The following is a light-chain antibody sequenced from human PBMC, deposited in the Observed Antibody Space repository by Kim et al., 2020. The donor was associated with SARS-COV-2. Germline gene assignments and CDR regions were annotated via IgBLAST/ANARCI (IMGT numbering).Light chain of an antibody. CDR3: QAWDSSTAV. CDR2: QDS. CDR1: KLGDKY. J-gene: IGLJ2*01. V-gene: IGLV3-1*01. Sequence: VSPEQTASITCSGDKLGDKYACWYQQKPGQSPVLVIYQDSKRPSGIPERFSGSNSGNTATLTISGTQAMDEADYYCQAWDSSTAVFGGGTQLTVL.